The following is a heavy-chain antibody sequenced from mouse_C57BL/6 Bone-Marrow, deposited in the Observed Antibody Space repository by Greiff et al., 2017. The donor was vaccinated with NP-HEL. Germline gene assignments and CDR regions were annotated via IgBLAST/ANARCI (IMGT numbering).Heavy chain of an antibody. V-gene: IGHV5-17*01. D-gene: IGHD1-1*01. Sequence: EVKVVESGGGLVKPGGSLKLSCAASGFTFSDYGMHWVRQAPEKGLEWVAYISSGSSTIYYADTVKGRFTISRDNAKNTLFLQMTSLRSEDTAMYYCASIPYYYGSSPYFDYWGQGTTLTVSS. CDR1: GFTFSDYG. CDR2: ISSGSSTI. J-gene: IGHJ2*01. CDR3: ASIPYYYGSSPYFDY.